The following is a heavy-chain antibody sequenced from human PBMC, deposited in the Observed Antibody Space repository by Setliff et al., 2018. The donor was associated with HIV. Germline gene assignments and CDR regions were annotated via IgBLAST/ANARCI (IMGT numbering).Heavy chain of an antibody. Sequence: GGSLRLSCTASGFTFGDYAMSWVRQAPGKGLEWVGFIRSKAYGGATDYAASVKGRFTISGDDSKSIAYLQMNSLKTEDTAVYYCTRESGRSWEHLYYFDYWGQGTLVTVSS. V-gene: IGHV3-49*04. D-gene: IGHD1-26*01. CDR2: IRSKAYGGAT. J-gene: IGHJ4*02. CDR1: GFTFGDYA. CDR3: TRESGRSWEHLYYFDY.